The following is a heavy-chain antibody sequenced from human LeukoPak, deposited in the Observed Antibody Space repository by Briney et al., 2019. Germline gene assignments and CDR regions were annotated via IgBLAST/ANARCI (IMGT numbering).Heavy chain of an antibody. D-gene: IGHD4-23*01. J-gene: IGHJ4*02. CDR3: ARGDYGGNSGFDY. Sequence: GGSLRLSCAGSGFTFSSYAMSWVRQAPGKGLKWVSAISDSGSSTYYADSVKGRFTISRDNSKNTLYLQMNSLRAEDTAVYYCARGDYGGNSGFDYWGQGTLVTVSS. CDR1: GFTFSSYA. CDR2: ISDSGSST. V-gene: IGHV3-23*01.